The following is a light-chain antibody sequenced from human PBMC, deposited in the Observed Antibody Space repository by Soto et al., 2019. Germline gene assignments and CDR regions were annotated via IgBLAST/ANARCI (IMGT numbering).Light chain of an antibody. CDR2: EVS. J-gene: IGLJ2*01. V-gene: IGLV2-14*01. CDR3: SSCTSSSADVL. CDR1: SNDVGGYNY. Sequence: QSALTQPASVSGSPGQSITISCTGTSNDVGGYNYVSWYQQHPGKAPKLMIYEVSNRPSGVSNRFSGSKSGNTASLTISGLQAEDEADYYCSSCTSSSADVLFGGGTQLTVL.